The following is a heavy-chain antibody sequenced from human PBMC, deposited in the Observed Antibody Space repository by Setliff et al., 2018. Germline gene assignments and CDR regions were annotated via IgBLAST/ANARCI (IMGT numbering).Heavy chain of an antibody. CDR2: INHRGST. V-gene: IGHV4-34*01. J-gene: IGHJ6*02. CDR3: ARKKTVYWYYGMDV. D-gene: IGHD2-15*01. Sequence: SETLSLTCAVYGGSFSGYYWSWIRQPPGKGLEWIGEINHRGSTNYNPSLKSRVTISVDTSNNQFSLKMSSVTAAATAVYYCARKKTVYWYYGMDVCGQGTTVTVSS. CDR1: GGSFSGYY.